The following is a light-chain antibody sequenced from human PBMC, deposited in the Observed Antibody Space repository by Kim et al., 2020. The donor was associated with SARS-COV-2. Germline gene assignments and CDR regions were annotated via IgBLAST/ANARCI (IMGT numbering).Light chain of an antibody. CDR1: QGIRND. CDR2: AAS. CDR3: LQDYNYPF. Sequence: SAAVGDRVTSTGRASQGIRNDLGWYQQKPGKAPKLLIYAASSIQSGVPSRFSGSGSGTDFTLTISSLQTEDFATYYCLQDYNYPFFRPGTKVDIK. J-gene: IGKJ3*01. V-gene: IGKV1-6*01.